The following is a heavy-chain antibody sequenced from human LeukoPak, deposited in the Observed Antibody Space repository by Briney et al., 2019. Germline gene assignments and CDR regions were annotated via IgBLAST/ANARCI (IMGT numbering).Heavy chain of an antibody. J-gene: IGHJ4*02. Sequence: GGSLRLSCAASGFTFSSYAMSWVRQAPGKGLEWVSAISGSGGSTYYADSVKGRFTISRDNSKNTLYLQMNSLRAEDTAVYYCAKFLPTHIVVANYYFDYWGQGTLDTVSS. CDR1: GFTFSSYA. D-gene: IGHD2-21*01. CDR2: ISGSGGST. CDR3: AKFLPTHIVVANYYFDY. V-gene: IGHV3-23*01.